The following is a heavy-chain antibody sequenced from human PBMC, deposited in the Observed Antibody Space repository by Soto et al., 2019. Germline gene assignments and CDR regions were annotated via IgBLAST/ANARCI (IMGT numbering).Heavy chain of an antibody. CDR2: ISAYNGNT. CDR3: ARDLDILTGNWFDP. D-gene: IGHD3-9*01. CDR1: GFTFTRYG. J-gene: IGHJ5*02. V-gene: IGHV1-18*01. Sequence: GASVKVCRKGSGFTFTRYGISWVRQAPGQGLEWMGWISAYNGNTNYAQKLQGRVTMTTDTSTSTAYMELRSLRSDDTAVYYCARDLDILTGNWFDPWGQGTLVTVSS.